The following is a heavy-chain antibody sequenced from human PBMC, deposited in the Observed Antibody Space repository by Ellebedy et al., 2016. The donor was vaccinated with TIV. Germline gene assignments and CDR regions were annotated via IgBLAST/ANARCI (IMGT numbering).Heavy chain of an antibody. CDR1: GYTFSSYY. D-gene: IGHD3-9*01. Sequence: ASVKVSCXASGYTFSSYYIHWVRQAPGQGLEWMGIINPSGGSTSHAQKFQGRITMTRDTPTSTVYMELTSLRSEDTAVYYCARVYTGHFDPQASYYYYGMDVWGQGTTVTVSS. CDR2: INPSGGST. J-gene: IGHJ6*02. CDR3: ARVYTGHFDPQASYYYYGMDV. V-gene: IGHV1-46*01.